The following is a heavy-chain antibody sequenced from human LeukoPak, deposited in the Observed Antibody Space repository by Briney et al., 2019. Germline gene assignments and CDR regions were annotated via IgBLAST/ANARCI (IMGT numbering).Heavy chain of an antibody. D-gene: IGHD2-15*01. J-gene: IGHJ6*02. Sequence: ASVKVSCKASGYTFTSYGFSWVRQAPGQGLEWMGWISAYNGNTKYAPKFQGRVTMTTDTSTSTVYMELTSLRSDDTAVYYCARDGYCSGGSCYSNYHYYGMDVWGQGTTVTVSS. CDR3: ARDGYCSGGSCYSNYHYYGMDV. CDR2: ISAYNGNT. CDR1: GYTFTSYG. V-gene: IGHV1-18*01.